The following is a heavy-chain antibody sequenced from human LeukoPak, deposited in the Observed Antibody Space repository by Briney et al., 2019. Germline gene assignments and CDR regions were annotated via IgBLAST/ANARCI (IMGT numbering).Heavy chain of an antibody. V-gene: IGHV1-18*01. CDR1: GYTFTSYG. J-gene: IGHJ4*02. Sequence: ASVKVSCKASGYTFTSYGISWVRQAPGQGLEWMGWISGYNGNTNYAQKFQGRVTMTIDTSTSTLYMELRSLRSDDTAGYYCARGLDYREPQGLDYWGQGTLVTVSS. CDR3: ARGLDYREPQGLDY. D-gene: IGHD1-26*01. CDR2: ISGYNGNT.